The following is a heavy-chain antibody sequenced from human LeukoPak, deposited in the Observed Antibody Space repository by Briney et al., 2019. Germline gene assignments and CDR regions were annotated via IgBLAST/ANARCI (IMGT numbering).Heavy chain of an antibody. CDR1: GFTFSSYG. V-gene: IGHV3-33*01. CDR2: IWYDGSNK. CDR3: ARDRYSYGSRDFDY. D-gene: IGHD5-18*01. J-gene: IGHJ4*02. Sequence: GRSLRLSCAASGFTFSSYGMHWVRQAPGKGLEWVAVIWYDGSNKYYADSVKGRFTISRDNSKNTLYLQMNSLRAEDTAVYYCARDRYSYGSRDFDYWGQGTLVTVPS.